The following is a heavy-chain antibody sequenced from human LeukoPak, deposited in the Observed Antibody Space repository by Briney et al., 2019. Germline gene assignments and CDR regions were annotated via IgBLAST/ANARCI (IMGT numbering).Heavy chain of an antibody. D-gene: IGHD2-21*01. CDR3: ARAYTYYYYYMDV. V-gene: IGHV4-59*12. J-gene: IGHJ6*03. CDR2: IYYSGST. CDR1: GGSISSYY. Sequence: SETLSLTCTVSGGSISSYYWSWIRQPPGKGLEWIGSIYYSGSTYYNPSLKSRVTISVDTSKNQFSLKLSSVTAADTAVYYCARAYTYYYYYMDVWGKGTTVTVSS.